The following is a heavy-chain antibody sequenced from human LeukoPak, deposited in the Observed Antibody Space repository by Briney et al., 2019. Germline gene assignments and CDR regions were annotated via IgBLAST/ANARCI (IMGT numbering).Heavy chain of an antibody. CDR2: IYHSGST. CDR3: ARGLRNYYYYMDV. Sequence: SESLSLTCTVSGGSFSSGGYYWSWIRQPPGKGLEWIGYIYHSGSTYYNPSLKSRVTISVDTSKNQFSLRLSSVTAADTAVYYCARGLRNYYYYMDVWGKGTTVTVSS. V-gene: IGHV4-30-2*01. CDR1: GGSFSSGGYY. J-gene: IGHJ6*03.